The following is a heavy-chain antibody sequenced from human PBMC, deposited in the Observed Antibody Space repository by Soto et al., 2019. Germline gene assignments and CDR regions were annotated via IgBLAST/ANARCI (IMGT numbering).Heavy chain of an antibody. CDR3: AREVNSSPARGPNWFDP. D-gene: IGHD6-13*01. J-gene: IGHJ5*02. CDR2: TYHSGTT. CDR1: GDSINNSHW. V-gene: IGHV4-4*02. Sequence: QVQLQESGPGLVQPSGTLSLTCAVSGDSINNSHWWSWVRQTPGKGLEWIGETYHSGTTNYNPSLETRVTISIDKSKNQFSLKMNSVTPAYTAVYYCAREVNSSPARGPNWFDPWGPGTLVTVSS.